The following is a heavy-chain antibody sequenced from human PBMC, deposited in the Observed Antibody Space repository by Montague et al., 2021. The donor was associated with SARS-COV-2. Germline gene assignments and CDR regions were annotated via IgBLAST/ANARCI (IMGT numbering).Heavy chain of an antibody. CDR1: GFTFSNFA. CDR3: AKGGLGAAAGSFFYYGLDV. D-gene: IGHD6-13*01. V-gene: IGHV3-23*01. J-gene: IGHJ6*02. Sequence: SLRLSWAASGFTFSNFAMTWVRQAPGKGLEWVSAIGGGGGGPYYADSVKGRFTISRDNFKDTLFLQMNSLRAEDTAVYYCAKGGLGAAAGSFFYYGLDVWGQGTTVTVSS. CDR2: IGGGGGGP.